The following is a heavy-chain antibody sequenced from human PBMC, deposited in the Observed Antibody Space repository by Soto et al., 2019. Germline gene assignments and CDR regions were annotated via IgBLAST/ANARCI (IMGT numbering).Heavy chain of an antibody. V-gene: IGHV3-23*01. J-gene: IGHJ6*02. D-gene: IGHD3-10*01. CDR1: GFTFSSYA. CDR2: VSAGGDMT. CDR3: ARGDRGGSGSPASYYYSGLDV. Sequence: DVQLLESGGHLVQPGGSLRLSCAASGFTFSSYAMSWVRQAPGKGLEWVSSVSAGGDMTYYSDSVKGRFTISRVNSNHALFLQMNSLRIEDTALYYCARGDRGGSGSPASYYYSGLDVWGQGATVTVS.